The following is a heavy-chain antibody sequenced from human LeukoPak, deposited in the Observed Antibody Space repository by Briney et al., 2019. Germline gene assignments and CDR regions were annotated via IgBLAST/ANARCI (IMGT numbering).Heavy chain of an antibody. CDR2: IYPGDSDT. V-gene: IGHV5-51*01. CDR3: VRHRCSGGSCYLPDY. J-gene: IGHJ4*02. Sequence: GESLKISCKGSGYDFTTYWIGWVRQMPGKGLEWMGIIYPGDSDTRYSPSFQGQVTISADKSVTTAYVQWSSLKASDTAMYYCVRHRCSGGSCYLPDYWGQGTLVTVSS. CDR1: GYDFTTYW. D-gene: IGHD2-15*01.